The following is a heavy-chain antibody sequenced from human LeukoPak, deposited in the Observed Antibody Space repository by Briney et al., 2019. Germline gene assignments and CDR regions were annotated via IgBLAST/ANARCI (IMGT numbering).Heavy chain of an antibody. CDR3: ATNWSDFDY. J-gene: IGHJ4*02. CDR1: GGSISSYY. CDR2: ISYSGST. V-gene: IGHV4-59*01. D-gene: IGHD1-1*01. Sequence: SETLSLTCTVSGGSISSYYWSWIRQPPGKGLEWIGYISYSGSTNYNPSLKSRLTISVDTSKNQFSLKLTSVTAADTAVYYCATNWSDFDYWGPGTLVTVSS.